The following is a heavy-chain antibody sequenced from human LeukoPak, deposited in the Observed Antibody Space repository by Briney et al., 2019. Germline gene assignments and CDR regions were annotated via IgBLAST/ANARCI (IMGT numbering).Heavy chain of an antibody. D-gene: IGHD3-10*01. CDR2: IYTSGST. CDR1: GGSTSSYY. V-gene: IGHV4-4*07. Sequence: SETLSLTCTVSGGSTSSYYWSWIRQPAGKGLEWIGRIYTSGSTNYNPSLKSRVTMSVDTSKNQFSLKLSSVTAADTAVYYCARGGSRSGMLVRWGQGTLVTVSS. J-gene: IGHJ4*02. CDR3: ARGGSRSGMLVR.